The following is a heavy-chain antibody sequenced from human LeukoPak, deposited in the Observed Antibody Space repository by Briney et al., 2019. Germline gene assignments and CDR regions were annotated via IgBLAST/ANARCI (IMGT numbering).Heavy chain of an antibody. CDR1: GLAVSANY. CDR3: ARANPVSGDSDY. CDR2: IFPNGNT. J-gene: IGHJ4*02. D-gene: IGHD2-21*01. Sequence: GGSLRLSCTLSGLAVSANYLTWARQAPGKGLEGVSVIFPNGNTYSADFVEGRFSISRDKSTNTLFLDMSRVGTDDTAVYFCARANPVSGDSDYWGQGTLVSVSS. V-gene: IGHV3-53*01.